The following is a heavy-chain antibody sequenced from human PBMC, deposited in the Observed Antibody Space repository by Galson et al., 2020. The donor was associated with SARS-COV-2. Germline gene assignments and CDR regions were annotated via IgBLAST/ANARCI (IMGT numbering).Heavy chain of an antibody. J-gene: IGHJ3*02. V-gene: IGHV4-38-2*02. CDR3: ARSTSGYYFDDAFDI. Sequence: SETLSLTCTVSGYSISSGYYWGWIRQPPGKGLEWIGSIYHSGSTYYNPSLMSRVTISVDTSKNQFSLKLSSVTAADTAVYYCARSTSGYYFDDAFDIWGQGTMVTVSS. D-gene: IGHD3-22*01. CDR2: IYHSGST. CDR1: GYSISSGYY.